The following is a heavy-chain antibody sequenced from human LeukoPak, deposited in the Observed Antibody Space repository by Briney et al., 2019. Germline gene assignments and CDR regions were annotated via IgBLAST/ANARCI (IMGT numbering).Heavy chain of an antibody. CDR1: SGFISSGGYS. D-gene: IGHD4-17*01. CDR3: TTYHDSGDNRVDY. J-gene: IGHJ4*02. CDR2: IHHGGTS. V-gene: IGHV4-30-2*01. Sequence: SETLSLTCAVSSGFISSGGYSWSWIRQPPGKDLEWVGYIHHGGTSCSSPFLKSRVTISVDRSNNQFSLSLSSMTAADTAVYYCTTYHDSGDNRVDYWGQGILVTVSS.